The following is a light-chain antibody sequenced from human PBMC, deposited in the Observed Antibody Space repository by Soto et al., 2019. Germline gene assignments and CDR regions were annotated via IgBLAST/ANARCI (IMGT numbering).Light chain of an antibody. CDR3: QQYHSYPLS. Sequence: DIQMTQSPSSLSASVGDTVTITCRASQDIKNYLAWFQQKPGQAPKSLIFAASSLQSGATSKFIGSGSGTDFTLTISSLQAEDVATYFCQQYHSYPLSFGGGTKVEIK. V-gene: IGKV1-16*02. CDR2: AAS. CDR1: QDIKNY. J-gene: IGKJ4*01.